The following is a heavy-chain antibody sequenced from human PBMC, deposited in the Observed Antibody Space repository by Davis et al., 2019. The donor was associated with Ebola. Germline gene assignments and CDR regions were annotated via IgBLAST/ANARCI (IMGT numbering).Heavy chain of an antibody. Sequence: GESLKISCVASGFTFSNHAMHWVRQAPGKGLEWVAVASHDGTTTYYEDSVKGRFTISRDNSKNTLYLQMNSLRAEDTAVYHCAKQATSGTYPYYLDYWGQGTLVTVSS. CDR2: ASHDGTTT. CDR3: AKQATSGTYPYYLDY. CDR1: GFTFSNHA. V-gene: IGHV3-30*14. D-gene: IGHD1-26*01. J-gene: IGHJ4*02.